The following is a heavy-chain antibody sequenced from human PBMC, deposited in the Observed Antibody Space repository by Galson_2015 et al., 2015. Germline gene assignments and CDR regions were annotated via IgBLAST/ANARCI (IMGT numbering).Heavy chain of an antibody. CDR2: IIPILGIT. V-gene: IGHV1-69*02. J-gene: IGHJ4*02. CDR1: GYTFITYT. CDR3: ARGGGDDSSGYYLGY. Sequence: SVKVSCKASGYTFITYTISWVRQAPGQGLEWMGRIIPILGITNYAHKFQGRVTITADKSTSTAYMELSSLRSEDTAVYYCARGGGDDSSGYYLGYWGQGTLVTVSS. D-gene: IGHD3-22*01.